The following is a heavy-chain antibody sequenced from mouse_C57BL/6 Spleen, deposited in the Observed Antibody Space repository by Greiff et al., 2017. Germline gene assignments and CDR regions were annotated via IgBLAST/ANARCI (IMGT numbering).Heavy chain of an antibody. D-gene: IGHD3-2*02. CDR1: GYTFTSYW. CDR2: IYPGSGST. J-gene: IGHJ4*01. V-gene: IGHV1-55*01. CDR3: AKGDSSGLGAYAMDY. Sequence: QVQLQQPGAELVKPGASVKMSCKASGYTFTSYWITWVKQRPGQGLEWIGDIYPGSGSTNYNEKFKSKATLTVDTSSSTAYMQLSSLTSEDSAVSYCAKGDSSGLGAYAMDYWGQGTSVTVSS.